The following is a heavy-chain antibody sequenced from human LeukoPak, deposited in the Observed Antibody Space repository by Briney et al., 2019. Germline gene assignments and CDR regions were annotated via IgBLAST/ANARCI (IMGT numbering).Heavy chain of an antibody. D-gene: IGHD6-19*01. Sequence: GGSLGLSCAASGFTFGNAWMSWVGKAPGKGWEWVGGIKSKTDGGTTDYAAPVKGRFTISRDDSKNTLYLQMNSLKTEDTAVYYCTTRFGSVAGMVDYWGQGTLVTVSS. CDR2: IKSKTDGGTT. CDR1: GFTFGNAW. J-gene: IGHJ4*02. V-gene: IGHV3-15*01. CDR3: TTRFGSVAGMVDY.